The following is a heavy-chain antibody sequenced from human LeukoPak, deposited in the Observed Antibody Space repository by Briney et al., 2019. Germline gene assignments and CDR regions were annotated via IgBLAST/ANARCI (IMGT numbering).Heavy chain of an antibody. CDR1: GYTFTGYY. J-gene: IGHJ4*02. CDR2: INPNSGGT. Sequence: GASVKVSCKASGYTFTGYYMHWVRQAPGQGLEWMGWINPNSGGTNYAQKFQGRVTMTRDTSISTAYMKLSRLRSDDTAVYYCARDNVDIRGYRFDYLGQGTLVTVSS. CDR3: ARDNVDIRGYRFDY. D-gene: IGHD5-12*01. V-gene: IGHV1-2*02.